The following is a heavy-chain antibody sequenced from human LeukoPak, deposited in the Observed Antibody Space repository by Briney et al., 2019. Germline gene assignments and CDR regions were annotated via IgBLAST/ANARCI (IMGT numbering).Heavy chain of an antibody. Sequence: PGGSLRLSCAASGFTFSSYWMSWVRQAPGKGLEWVANIKQDGSEKYYVDSVKGRFTISRDNAKNSLYLQMNSLRAEDTAVYYCARKYYYDSSGYTYYFDYWGRGTLVTVSS. V-gene: IGHV3-7*01. J-gene: IGHJ4*02. CDR1: GFTFSSYW. CDR3: ARKYYYDSSGYTYYFDY. D-gene: IGHD3-22*01. CDR2: IKQDGSEK.